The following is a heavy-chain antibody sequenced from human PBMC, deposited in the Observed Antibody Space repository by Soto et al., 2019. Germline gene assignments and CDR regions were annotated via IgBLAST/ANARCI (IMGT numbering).Heavy chain of an antibody. CDR3: ARATYYYDSSGYASIYFDY. CDR2: IDWDDDK. J-gene: IGHJ4*02. D-gene: IGHD3-22*01. CDR1: GFSLSTSRMC. Sequence: SGPTLENPTQTLTLTCTFSGFSLSTSRMCVSWIRQPPGKALEWLARIDWDDDKYYSTSLKTRLTISKDTSKNQVVLTMTNMDPVDTATYYCARATYYYDSSGYASIYFDYWGQGTLVTVSS. V-gene: IGHV2-70*11.